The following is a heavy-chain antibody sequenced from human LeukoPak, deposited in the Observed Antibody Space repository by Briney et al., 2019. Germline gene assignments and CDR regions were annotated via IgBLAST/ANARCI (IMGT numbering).Heavy chain of an antibody. CDR2: IDHSGST. CDR3: ARASYHYNSGDYGWYFDY. J-gene: IGHJ4*02. V-gene: IGHV4-34*01. D-gene: IGHD3-10*01. CDR1: GGSFSAYY. Sequence: SETPSLTCAVYGGSFSAYYWSWIRQPPGKGLEWIGEIDHSGSTNYNPSLKSRVTISVDTSKNQISLKLNSVTAADTAVYYCARASYHYNSGDYGWYFDYWGQGTLVTVSA.